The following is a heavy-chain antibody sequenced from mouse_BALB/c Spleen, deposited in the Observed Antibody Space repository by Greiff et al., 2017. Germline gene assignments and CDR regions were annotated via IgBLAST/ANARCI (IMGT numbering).Heavy chain of an antibody. Sequence: QVQLKESGAELVRPGTSVKVSCKASGYAFTNYLIEWVKQRPGQGLEWIGVINPGSGGTNYNEKFKGKATLTADKSSSTAYMQLSSLTSDDSAVYLCARSGYYGSGFDYWGQGTTLTVSS. D-gene: IGHD1-1*01. J-gene: IGHJ2*01. CDR3: ARSGYYGSGFDY. CDR1: GYAFTNYL. V-gene: IGHV1-54*01. CDR2: INPGSGGT.